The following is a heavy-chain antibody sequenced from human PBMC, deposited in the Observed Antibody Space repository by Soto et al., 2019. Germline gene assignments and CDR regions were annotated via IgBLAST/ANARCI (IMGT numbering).Heavy chain of an antibody. Sequence: KQSQTLSLTCAISGDSVSSNSAAWNWIRQSPSRGLEWLGRTYYRSKWYNDYAVSVKSRITINPDTSKNQFSLQLNSVTPEDTAVYYCARSDIVATTPRFDYWGQGTLVTVSS. CDR3: ARSDIVATTPRFDY. V-gene: IGHV6-1*01. J-gene: IGHJ4*02. CDR1: GDSVSSNSAA. D-gene: IGHD5-12*01. CDR2: TYYRSKWYN.